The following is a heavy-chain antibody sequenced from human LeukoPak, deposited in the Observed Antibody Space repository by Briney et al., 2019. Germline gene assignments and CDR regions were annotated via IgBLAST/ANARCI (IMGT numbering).Heavy chain of an antibody. V-gene: IGHV4-34*01. J-gene: IGHJ6*03. Sequence: SETLSLTCAVYGGSFSGYYWSWIRQPPGKGLEWIGEINHSGSTNYNPSLKSRVTISVDTSKNQFSLKLSSVTAADTAVYYCAREISDYGDYYYYYYMDVWGKGTTVTISS. CDR1: GGSFSGYY. CDR3: AREISDYGDYYYYYYMDV. D-gene: IGHD4-17*01. CDR2: INHSGST.